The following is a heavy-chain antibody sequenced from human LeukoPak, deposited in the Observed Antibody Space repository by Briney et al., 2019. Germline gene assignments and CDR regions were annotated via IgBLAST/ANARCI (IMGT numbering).Heavy chain of an antibody. CDR2: ISGSGVTT. J-gene: IGHJ3*02. D-gene: IGHD3-22*01. CDR1: GFTFSSYA. CDR3: AKERGDYYDSSGYYKDAFDI. V-gene: IGHV3-23*01. Sequence: PGGSLRLSCAASGFTFSSYAMSWVRQAPGEGLEWVSAISGSGVTTYYADSVKGRFTISRDNSKNTLHLQMNSLRAEDAAVYYCAKERGDYYDSSGYYKDAFDIWGQGTMVTVSS.